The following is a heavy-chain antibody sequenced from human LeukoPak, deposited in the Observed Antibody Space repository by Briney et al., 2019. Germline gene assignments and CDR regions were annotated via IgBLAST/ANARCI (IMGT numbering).Heavy chain of an antibody. CDR2: INPDSGGT. CDR3: TRANVHTAMPYDY. J-gene: IGHJ4*02. D-gene: IGHD5-18*01. V-gene: IGHV1-2*02. Sequence: ASVRVSCKASGYTFTDYYLHWVRQAAGQGLEWMGWINPDSGGTNCAPKFQGRVTMTWDTSISTAYMELSRLISDDTAVYYCTRANVHTAMPYDYWGQGALVTVSS. CDR1: GYTFTDYY.